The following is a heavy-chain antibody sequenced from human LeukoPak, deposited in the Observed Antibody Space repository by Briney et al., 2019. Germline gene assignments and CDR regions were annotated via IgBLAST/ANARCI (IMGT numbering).Heavy chain of an antibody. Sequence: GESLKISCKGSGYSFTTYSIVWVRQMPGKGLEWMGIIYPGDSDPRYSPSFQGQVTISADTSISTAYVQWSSLKASDSAMYYCVRHGLGSSWFGFDYWGQGTLVTVSS. CDR3: VRHGLGSSWFGFDY. J-gene: IGHJ4*02. CDR1: GYSFTTYS. CDR2: IYPGDSDP. D-gene: IGHD6-13*01. V-gene: IGHV5-51*01.